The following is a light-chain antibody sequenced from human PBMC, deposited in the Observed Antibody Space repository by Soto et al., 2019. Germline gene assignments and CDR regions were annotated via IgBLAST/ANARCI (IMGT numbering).Light chain of an antibody. CDR3: QEYDDTPPWT. CDR1: QSISSGY. CDR2: GAS. J-gene: IGKJ1*01. Sequence: EIVLTQSPGTLSLSPGERTTLSCRASQSISSGYVAWYQQKPGQAPRLLVYGASRRDTGVPDRFSGSGSGTDFTLSISRLEPEDFAVYYCQEYDDTPPWTFGQGTKVEIK. V-gene: IGKV3-20*01.